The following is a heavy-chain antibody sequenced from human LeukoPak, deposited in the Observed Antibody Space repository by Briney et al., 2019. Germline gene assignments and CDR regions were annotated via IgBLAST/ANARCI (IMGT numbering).Heavy chain of an antibody. J-gene: IGHJ6*03. CDR1: GYTFTSYY. V-gene: IGHV1-46*01. Sequence: GASVKVSCKASGYTFTSYYMHWVRQAPGQGLEWMGIINPSGGSTSYAQKFQGRVTMTRDTSTSTVYMELSSLRSEDTAVYYCARDGDYYYSSGYYPYYYYYMDVWGKGTTVTVSS. D-gene: IGHD3-22*01. CDR2: INPSGGST. CDR3: ARDGDYYYSSGYYPYYYYYMDV.